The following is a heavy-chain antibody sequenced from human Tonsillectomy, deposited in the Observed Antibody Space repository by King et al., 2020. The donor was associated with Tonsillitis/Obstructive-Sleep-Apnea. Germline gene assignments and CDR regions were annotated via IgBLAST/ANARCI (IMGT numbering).Heavy chain of an antibody. V-gene: IGHV3-23*04. J-gene: IGHJ6*03. CDR3: AKTDGGDYFYMDV. CDR1: GFTFSSYT. D-gene: IGHD3-16*01. Sequence: VQLVESGGGLVQPGGSLRLSCAASGFTFSSYTIAWVRQAPGKGLEWVSGIRGTSRTYYADSVKGRFTISRDNSKNTLFLQMNSLTAEDTAVYYCAKTDGGDYFYMDVWGKGTPVTVSS. CDR2: IRGTSRT.